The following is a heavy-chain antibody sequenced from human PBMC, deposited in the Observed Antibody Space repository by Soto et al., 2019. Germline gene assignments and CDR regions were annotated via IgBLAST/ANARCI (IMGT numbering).Heavy chain of an antibody. CDR3: ARELGPTDSVRLDV. CDR2: INPDKDDR. D-gene: IGHD3-10*02. J-gene: IGHJ6*02. V-gene: IGHV1-18*04. CDR1: GYKFINYF. Sequence: QVQLVQSGAEVKKPGASVKVSCKASGYKFINYFISWVRQAPGQGLEWMGWINPDKDDRKYAEKFQGRVTMTTDTFTSIAYMELGNLRFDDTAVYYCARELGPTDSVRLDVWGQGTTVTISS.